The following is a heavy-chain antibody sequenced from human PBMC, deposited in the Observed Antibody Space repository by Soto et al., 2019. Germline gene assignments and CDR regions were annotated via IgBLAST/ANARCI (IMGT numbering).Heavy chain of an antibody. Sequence: SETLSLTCAVSGGSISSGGYSWSWIRQPPGKGLEWIGYIYHIGSTYYNPSLKSRVTISVDRSKNQFSLKLSSVTAADTAVYYCARALRYFDWLFDYWGQGTLVTVSS. D-gene: IGHD3-9*01. J-gene: IGHJ4*02. V-gene: IGHV4-30-2*01. CDR3: ARALRYFDWLFDY. CDR2: IYHIGST. CDR1: GGSISSGGYS.